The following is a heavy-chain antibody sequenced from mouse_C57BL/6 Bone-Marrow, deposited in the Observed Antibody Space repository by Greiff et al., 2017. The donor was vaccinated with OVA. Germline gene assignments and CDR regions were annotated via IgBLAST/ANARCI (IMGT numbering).Heavy chain of an antibody. V-gene: IGHV14-4*01. D-gene: IGHD1-1*01. J-gene: IGHJ2*01. CDR1: GFNIKDDY. CDR3: TTSITTVNFDY. Sequence: VQLKQSGAELVRPGASVKLSCTASGFNIKDDYMHWVKQRPEQGLEWIGWIDPETGDTEYASKFQGKATITADTSSNTAYLQLSSLTSEDTAVYYCTTSITTVNFDYWGQGTTLTVSS. CDR2: IDPETGDT.